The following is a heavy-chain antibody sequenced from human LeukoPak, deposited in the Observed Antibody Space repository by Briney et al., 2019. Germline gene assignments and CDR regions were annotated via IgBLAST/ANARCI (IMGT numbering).Heavy chain of an antibody. J-gene: IGHJ4*02. CDR3: ARDRDGDYYFDY. D-gene: IGHD4-17*01. CDR1: GGSISSSSYY. V-gene: IGHV4-39*07. CDR2: IYYSGST. Sequence: PSETLSLTCTVSGGSISSSSYYWGWIRQPPGKGLEWIGSIYYSGSTYYNPSLKSRVTISVDTSKNQFSLKLSSVTAADTAVYYCARDRDGDYYFDYWGQGTLVTVSS.